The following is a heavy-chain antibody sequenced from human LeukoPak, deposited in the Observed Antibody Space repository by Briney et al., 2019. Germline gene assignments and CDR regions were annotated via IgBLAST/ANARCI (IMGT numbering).Heavy chain of an antibody. CDR3: ARTLGSSDTSSALDY. D-gene: IGHD2-2*01. CDR1: GFTFSSYA. V-gene: IGHV3-23*01. CDR2: ISGSGGST. J-gene: IGHJ4*02. Sequence: GGSLRLSCAASGFTFSSYAMSWVRQAPGKGLEWVSAISGSGGSTYYADSVKGRFTISRDNVRSSLYLQMNSLRVDDTAVYYCARTLGSSDTSSALDYWGQGTLVTVSS.